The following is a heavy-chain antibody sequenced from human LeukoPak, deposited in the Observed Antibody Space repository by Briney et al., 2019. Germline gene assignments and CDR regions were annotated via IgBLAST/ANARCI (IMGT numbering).Heavy chain of an antibody. CDR1: GGSISSGPYY. Sequence: SQTLSLTCTVSGGSISSGPYYWIWIRQHPGKGLEWIGYITYSGNTYYYPALNSRVTVSLDTSKTRFSLKLSSVTAADTAVYYCARIAYDALDSYYYGMDVWGQGTTVTVSS. V-gene: IGHV4-31*03. CDR2: ITYSGNT. D-gene: IGHD3-3*01. J-gene: IGHJ6*02. CDR3: ARIAYDALDSYYYGMDV.